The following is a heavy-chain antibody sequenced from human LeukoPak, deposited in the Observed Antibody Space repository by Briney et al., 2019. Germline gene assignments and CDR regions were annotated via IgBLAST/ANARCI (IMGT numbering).Heavy chain of an antibody. CDR2: IYYSGST. D-gene: IGHD5-18*01. CDR1: GGSISSYY. V-gene: IGHV4-59*01. CDR3: AKDTAMVN. J-gene: IGHJ4*02. Sequence: SETXSLTCTVSGGSISSYYWSWIRQPPGKGLEWIGYIYYSGSTNYNPSLKSRVTISVDTSKNQFSLKLSSMTAADTAVYYCAKDTAMVNWGQGTLVTVSS.